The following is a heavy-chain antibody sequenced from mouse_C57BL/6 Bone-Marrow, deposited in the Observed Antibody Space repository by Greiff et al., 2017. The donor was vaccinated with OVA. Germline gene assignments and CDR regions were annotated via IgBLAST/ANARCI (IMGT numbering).Heavy chain of an antibody. CDR3: ARGWYYGSSCAMDY. J-gene: IGHJ4*01. D-gene: IGHD1-1*01. Sequence: EVNLVESGGGLVKPGGSLKLSCAASGFTFSDYGMHWVRQAPEKGLEWVAYISSGSSTIYYADTVKGRFTISRDNAKNTLFLQMTSLRSEDTAMYYCARGWYYGSSCAMDYWGQGTSVTVSS. CDR1: GFTFSDYG. V-gene: IGHV5-17*01. CDR2: ISSGSSTI.